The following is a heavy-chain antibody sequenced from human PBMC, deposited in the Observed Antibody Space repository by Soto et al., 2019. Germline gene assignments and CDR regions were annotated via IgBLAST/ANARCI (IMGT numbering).Heavy chain of an antibody. D-gene: IGHD1-1*01. CDR2: IYYSGST. V-gene: IGHV4-39*01. CDR1: GGSISSSSYY. Sequence: QLQLQESGPGLVKPSETLSLTCTVSGGSISSSSYYWGWIRQPPGKGLEWIGSIYYSGSTYYNPSLKGRVTISVDTSKNQFSLKLSSVTAADTAVYYCAGIQLERRRVDYWGQGTLVTVSS. J-gene: IGHJ4*02. CDR3: AGIQLERRRVDY.